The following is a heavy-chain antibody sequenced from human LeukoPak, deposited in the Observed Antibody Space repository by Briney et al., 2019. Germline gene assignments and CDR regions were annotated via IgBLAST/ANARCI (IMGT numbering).Heavy chain of an antibody. CDR1: GDSVFTNSAA. J-gene: IGHJ6*02. V-gene: IGHV6-1*01. D-gene: IGHD1-26*01. CDR3: ARVGGTNYYYYGMDV. Sequence: SQTLSLTCAISGDSVFTNSAAWNWIRQSPSRGLEWLGRTYFRSKWYYDYPASVKSRTTINPDTSKNQFSLKLSSVTAADTAVYYCARVGGTNYYYYGMDVWGQGTTVTVSS. CDR2: TYFRSKWYY.